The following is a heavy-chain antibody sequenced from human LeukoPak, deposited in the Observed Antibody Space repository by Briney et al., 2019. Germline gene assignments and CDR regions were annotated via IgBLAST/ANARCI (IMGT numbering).Heavy chain of an antibody. J-gene: IGHJ4*02. CDR3: ARHRDRLFQLDNDFDY. D-gene: IGHD3-22*01. V-gene: IGHV4-34*01. CDR2: INHSGSA. Sequence: PSETLSLTCAVYGGSFSRYYWTWIRQPPGKGLEWIGEINHSGSANYNPSLKSRVTISVDASKSQFSLKLSSVTAADTAVYYCARHRDRLFQLDNDFDYWGQGTLVTVSS. CDR1: GGSFSRYY.